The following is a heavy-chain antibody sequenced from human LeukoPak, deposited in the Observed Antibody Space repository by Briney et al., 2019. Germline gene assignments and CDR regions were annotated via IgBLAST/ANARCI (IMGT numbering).Heavy chain of an antibody. D-gene: IGHD3-3*01. CDR2: IYTSGST. Sequence: SETLSLTCTVSGGSISSYYWSWIRQPAGKGLEWIGRIYTSGSTNYNPSLKSRVTMSVDTSENQFSLKLSSVTAADTAVYYCARSFGVARPSYYMDVWGKGTTVTASS. CDR3: ARSFGVARPSYYMDV. V-gene: IGHV4-4*07. J-gene: IGHJ6*03. CDR1: GGSISSYY.